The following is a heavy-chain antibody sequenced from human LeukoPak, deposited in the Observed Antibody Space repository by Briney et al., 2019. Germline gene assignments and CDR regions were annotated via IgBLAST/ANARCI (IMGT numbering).Heavy chain of an antibody. D-gene: IGHD3-10*01. CDR3: ARDPPHYGSGSYYTI. CDR2: IYTSGST. V-gene: IGHV4-61*02. J-gene: IGHJ4*02. Sequence: SETLSLTCTVSGGSISSGSYYWSWIRQPAGKGLEWIGRIYTSGSTNYNPSLKSRVTISVDTSKNQFSLKLSSVTAADTAVYYCARDPPHYGSGSYYTIWGQGTLVTVSS. CDR1: GGSISSGSYY.